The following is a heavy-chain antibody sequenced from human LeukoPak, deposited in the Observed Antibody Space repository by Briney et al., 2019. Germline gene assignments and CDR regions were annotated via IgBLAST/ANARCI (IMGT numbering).Heavy chain of an antibody. Sequence: PSETLSLTCTVSGGSVGSAGYYWSWIRQPPGGGLEWIGYIYYIRNTNYNPSLKSRVTMSLDPSKNQFSLKLNSVTAADTAVYYCARTQSQSGSYRYYFGYWGQGTLVTVSS. CDR2: IYYIRNT. CDR1: GGSVGSAGYY. V-gene: IGHV4-61*08. J-gene: IGHJ4*02. D-gene: IGHD1-26*01. CDR3: ARTQSQSGSYRYYFGY.